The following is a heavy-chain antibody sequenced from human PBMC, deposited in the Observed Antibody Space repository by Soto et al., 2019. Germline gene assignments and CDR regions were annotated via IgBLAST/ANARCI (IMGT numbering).Heavy chain of an antibody. CDR1: GYPFTSYD. CDR2: TNPNSGNT. V-gene: IGHV1-8*01. D-gene: IGHD3-22*01. J-gene: IGHJ6*01. Sequence: GSVKVCFKASGYPFTSYDINWVRQATGQGLEWAAWTNPNSGNTGYAQKFQGRVTMTRNTSISTAYMELSSLRSEDTAVYYCARVDLTYYYDSSGPAGRYYYYGMDVWGQGTTVTVSS. CDR3: ARVDLTYYYDSSGPAGRYYYYGMDV.